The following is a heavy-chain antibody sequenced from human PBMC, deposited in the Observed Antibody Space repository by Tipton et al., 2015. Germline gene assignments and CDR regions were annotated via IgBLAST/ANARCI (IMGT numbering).Heavy chain of an antibody. CDR3: ARSEVGDFDS. CDR2: INHAGDT. CDR1: GYSISRGYN. V-gene: IGHV4-38-2*01. D-gene: IGHD1-26*01. Sequence: PGLVKPSETLSLTCAVSGYSISRGYNWGWIRQAPGKGLEWIGAINHAGDTYYRPSLKSRATISVDTSKNQFSLMLSSVTAADTAIYYCARSEVGDFDSWGQGTLVTVSS. J-gene: IGHJ4*02.